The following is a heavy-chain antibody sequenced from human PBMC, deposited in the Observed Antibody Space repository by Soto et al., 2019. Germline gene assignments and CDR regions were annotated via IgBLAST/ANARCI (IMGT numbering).Heavy chain of an antibody. CDR1: GGSISSYY. V-gene: IGHV4-59*01. D-gene: IGHD3-10*01. J-gene: IGHJ6*02. Sequence: SETLSLTCTVSGGSISSYYWSWIRQPPGKGLEWSGYIYYSGSNNYNPSLKSRVTISVDTSKNQFSLKLSSVTAADTAVYYCARGARSPRGTRTPGSYYYGIDVWGQGTTVTVSS. CDR3: ARGARSPRGTRTPGSYYYGIDV. CDR2: IYYSGSN.